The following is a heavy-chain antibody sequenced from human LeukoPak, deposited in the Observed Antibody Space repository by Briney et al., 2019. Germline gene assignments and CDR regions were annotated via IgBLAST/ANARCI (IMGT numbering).Heavy chain of an antibody. V-gene: IGHV4-34*01. D-gene: IGHD4-17*01. Sequence: SETLSLTCAVYGGSFSGYYWSWIRQPPGKGLEWIGEINHSGSTNYNPSLKSRVTISVDTSKNQFSLKLSSVTAADTAVYYCARTHRRTVDAFDIWGQGTMVTVSS. CDR1: GGSFSGYY. CDR3: ARTHRRTVDAFDI. CDR2: INHSGST. J-gene: IGHJ3*02.